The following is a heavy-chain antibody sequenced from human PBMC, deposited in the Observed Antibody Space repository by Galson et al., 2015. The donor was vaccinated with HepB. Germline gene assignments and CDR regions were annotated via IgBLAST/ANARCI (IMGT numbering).Heavy chain of an antibody. D-gene: IGHD3-22*01. CDR1: GYTFTGYY. CDR3: ARDMVDSSAGDY. CDR2: INPNSGDT. V-gene: IGHV1-2*06. J-gene: IGHJ4*02. Sequence: SVTVSCKASGYTFTGYYMHWVRQAPGQGLEWMGRINPNSGDTNYAQKFQGRVTMTRDTSISTAYMELSRLRYDDTAVYYCARDMVDSSAGDYWGQGTLVTVSS.